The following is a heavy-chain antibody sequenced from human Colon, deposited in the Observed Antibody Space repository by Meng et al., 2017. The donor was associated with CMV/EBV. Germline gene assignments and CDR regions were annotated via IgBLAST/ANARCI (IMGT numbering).Heavy chain of an antibody. CDR2: INDSGST. CDR1: GESFSHYY. Sequence: CAVFGESFSHYYWTWIRQPAGKGLGWFGGINDSGSTYSNPSTKRRVTVSVDTSKHQFSLKLSSVTAADTAVYYCATSRPDAWELLAYWGQGTLVTVSS. CDR3: ATSRPDAWELLAY. D-gene: IGHD1-26*01. J-gene: IGHJ4*02. V-gene: IGHV4-34*01.